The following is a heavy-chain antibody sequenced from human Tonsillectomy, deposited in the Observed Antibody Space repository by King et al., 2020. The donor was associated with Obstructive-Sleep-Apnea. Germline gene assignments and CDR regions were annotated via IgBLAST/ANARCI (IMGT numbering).Heavy chain of an antibody. V-gene: IGHV4-39*07. CDR1: GGSISSNSYY. CDR3: AGDFLVRGVIMNY. Sequence: QLQESGPGLVKPSETLSLTCSVSGGSISSNSYYWGRLRQPPGKGLEWIGSIYYSGSTYHNPSLQGRVTISVDTSKNPLSLKLRSVTAADTSAYYCAGDFLVRGVIMNYWGQGTLVTVSS. D-gene: IGHD3-10*01. CDR2: IYYSGST. J-gene: IGHJ4*02.